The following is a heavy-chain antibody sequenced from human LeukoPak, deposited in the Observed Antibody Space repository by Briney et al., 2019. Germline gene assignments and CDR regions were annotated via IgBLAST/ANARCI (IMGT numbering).Heavy chain of an antibody. Sequence: TGGSLRLSCAASGFTFSSYAMSWVRQAPGKGLEWVGRIRSNSDGGTIDYAAPVKGRFTLSRDDSKTTLYLQMNSLQTEDTAVYYCATDFYDSTWGQGTLVTVSS. V-gene: IGHV3-15*01. CDR3: ATDFYDST. D-gene: IGHD3-22*01. CDR1: GFTFSSYA. J-gene: IGHJ5*02. CDR2: IRSNSDGGTI.